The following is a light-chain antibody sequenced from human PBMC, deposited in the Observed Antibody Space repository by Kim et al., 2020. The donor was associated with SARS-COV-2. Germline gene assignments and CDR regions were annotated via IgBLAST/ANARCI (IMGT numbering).Light chain of an antibody. CDR3: QQYKNWRT. CDR2: GAS. CDR1: QSVSSK. V-gene: IGKV3-15*01. J-gene: IGKJ1*01. Sequence: VSPGERATRSRKASQSVSSKGAWYQQTPGHAPRLLIYGASTRATGIPARFTGSGSGTEFTLTISSLQSEDFGVYYCQQYKNWRTFGQGTKVDIK.